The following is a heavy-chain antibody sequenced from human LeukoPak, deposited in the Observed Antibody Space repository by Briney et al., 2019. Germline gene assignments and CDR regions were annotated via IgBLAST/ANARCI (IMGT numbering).Heavy chain of an antibody. CDR1: GGTFSSYA. V-gene: IGHV1-69*13. CDR2: IIPIFGTA. J-gene: IGHJ5*02. Sequence: GASVKVSCKASGGTFSSYAISWVRQAPGQGLEWVGGIIPIFGTANYAQKFQGRVTITADESTSTAYMELSSLRSEDTAVYYCAKEFTIFGVVMGFDPWGQGTLVTVSS. CDR3: AKEFTIFGVVMGFDP. D-gene: IGHD3-3*01.